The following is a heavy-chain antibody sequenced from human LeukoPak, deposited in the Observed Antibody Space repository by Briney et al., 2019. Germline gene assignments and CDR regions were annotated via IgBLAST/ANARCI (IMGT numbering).Heavy chain of an antibody. J-gene: IGHJ5*02. CDR1: GYTFTGYY. D-gene: IGHD3-10*01. CDR2: INPNSGGT. CDR3: ARSQVVRGVIISNWFDP. Sequence: ASVKVSCKASGYTFTGYYMHWVRQAPGQGLEWMGWINPNSGGTNYAQKFQGRVTMTRDTSISTAYMELSRLRSDDTAVYYCARSQVVRGVIISNWFDPWGQGTLVTVSS. V-gene: IGHV1-2*02.